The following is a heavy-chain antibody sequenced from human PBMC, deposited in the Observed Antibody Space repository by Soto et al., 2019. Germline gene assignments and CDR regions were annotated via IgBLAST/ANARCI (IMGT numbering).Heavy chain of an antibody. Sequence: GASVKVSCKASGYTFTSYGISWVRQAPGQGLEWMGWISAYNGNTNYAQKLQGRVTITRDMSTSTAYMELSSLRSEDTAVYYCAAVDSSSPGGLGWFDPWGQGTLVTVSS. V-gene: IGHV1-18*01. CDR2: ISAYNGNT. CDR3: AAVDSSSPGGLGWFDP. J-gene: IGHJ5*02. D-gene: IGHD6-6*01. CDR1: GYTFTSYG.